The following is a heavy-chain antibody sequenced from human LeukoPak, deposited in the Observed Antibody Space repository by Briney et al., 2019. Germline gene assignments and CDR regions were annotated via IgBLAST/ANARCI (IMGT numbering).Heavy chain of an antibody. V-gene: IGHV3-30*18. Sequence: GGSLRLSCAASGFTFSSYDMHWVRQAPGKGLEWVAVISYDGSNKYYADSVKGRFTISRDNSKNTLYLQMNSLRAEDTAVYYCAKDSATRDYFDYWGQGTLVTVSS. D-gene: IGHD1-26*01. CDR2: ISYDGSNK. CDR1: GFTFSSYD. J-gene: IGHJ4*02. CDR3: AKDSATRDYFDY.